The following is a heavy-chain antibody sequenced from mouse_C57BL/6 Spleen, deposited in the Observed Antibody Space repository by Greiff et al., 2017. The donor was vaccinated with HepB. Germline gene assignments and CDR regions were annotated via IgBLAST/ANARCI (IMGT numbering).Heavy chain of an antibody. CDR2: ISDGGSYT. J-gene: IGHJ4*01. CDR3: ARDRTGTEAMDY. Sequence: EVKLVESGGGLVKPGGSLKLSCAASGFTFSSYAVSWVRQTPEKRLEWVATISDGGSYTYYPDNVKGRFTISRDNAKNNLYLQMSHLKSEDTAMYYCARDRTGTEAMDYWGQGTSVTVSS. CDR1: GFTFSSYA. V-gene: IGHV5-4*01. D-gene: IGHD4-1*01.